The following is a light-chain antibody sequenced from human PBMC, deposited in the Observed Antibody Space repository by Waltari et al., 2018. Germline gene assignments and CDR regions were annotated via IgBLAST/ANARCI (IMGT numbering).Light chain of an antibody. CDR2: DVT. Sequence: QSALTQPASVSGSPGQSISISCTGTSRDVGGYDSVSWYQQHPGKAPKLMIYDVTHRPSGVPNRFSGSKSGITASLTISGLQPEDEADYYCSSYTTDSLGVFGGGTKLTVL. CDR3: SSYTTDSLGV. J-gene: IGLJ2*01. V-gene: IGLV2-14*03. CDR1: SRDVGGYDS.